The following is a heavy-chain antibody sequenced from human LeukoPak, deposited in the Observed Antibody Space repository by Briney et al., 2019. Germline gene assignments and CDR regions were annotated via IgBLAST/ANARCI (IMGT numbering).Heavy chain of an antibody. J-gene: IGHJ6*03. D-gene: IGHD6-13*01. V-gene: IGHV4-39*01. CDR1: GVSITSSSYN. CDR2: IYYSGNT. Sequence: PSETLSLTCTVSGVSITSSSYNWGWIRQPPGKGLEWIGSIYYSGNTHYNPSLKSRVTISVDTSKNQFSLKLNSVTAADTAVYYCSSHSRAGHYYFYYMVVWGKGTTVTVSS. CDR3: SSHSRAGHYYFYYMVV.